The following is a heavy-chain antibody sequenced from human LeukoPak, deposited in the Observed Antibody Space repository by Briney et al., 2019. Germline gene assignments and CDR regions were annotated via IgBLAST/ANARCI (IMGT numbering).Heavy chain of an antibody. CDR1: GGSISSYY. J-gene: IGHJ5*02. Sequence: SETLSLTCTVSGGSISSYYWSWIRQPPGKGLEWIGYIYYSGSTNYNPSLKSRVTISVDTSKNQFSLKLSSVTAADTAVYYCAFVEWELLRGVNNWFDPWGQGTLVTVSS. V-gene: IGHV4-59*12. CDR3: AFVEWELLRGVNNWFDP. D-gene: IGHD1-26*01. CDR2: IYYSGST.